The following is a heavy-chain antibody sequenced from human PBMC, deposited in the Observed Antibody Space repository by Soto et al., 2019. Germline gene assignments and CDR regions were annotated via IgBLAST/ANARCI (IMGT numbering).Heavy chain of an antibody. D-gene: IGHD1-1*01. V-gene: IGHV4-59*01. CDR3: AGARGEHNMWYFVL. Sequence: PSETLSLTCTASGGSISSYYWSWIRQPPGKGLQWIGYIYYSGCPNYSPSLVSRVTISEDTSPNQLSLKLSSVTAADTAIYYCAGARGEHNMWYFVLWGRGTLHTVSS. CDR1: GGSISSYY. J-gene: IGHJ2*01. CDR2: IYYSGCP.